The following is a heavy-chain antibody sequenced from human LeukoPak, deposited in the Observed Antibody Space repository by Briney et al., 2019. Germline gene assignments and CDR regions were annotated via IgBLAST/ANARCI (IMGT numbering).Heavy chain of an antibody. CDR3: ARRGSGRHFDF. Sequence: GGSLRLSCAASGFTFSDYYMSWIRQAPGKGLEWVSYISGGSSTIYYADSLKGRFTVSRDNAKNSLYLPMNSLRAEDTAVYYCARRGSGRHFDFWGQGTLVTVSS. D-gene: IGHD2-15*01. V-gene: IGHV3-11*01. CDR2: ISGGSSTI. J-gene: IGHJ4*02. CDR1: GFTFSDYY.